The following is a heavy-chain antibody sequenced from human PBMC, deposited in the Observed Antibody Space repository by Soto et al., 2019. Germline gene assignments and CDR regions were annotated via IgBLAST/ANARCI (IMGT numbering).Heavy chain of an antibody. J-gene: IGHJ6*02. CDR3: VSGHLHHIAAREDYYYYGMDV. Sequence: PGESLKISCKGSGYSFTSYWIGWVRQMPGKGLEWMGIIYPGDSDTRYSPSFQGQVTISADKSISTAYLQWSSLKASDTAMYYCVSGHLHHIAAREDYYYYGMDVWGQGTTVTVSS. CDR2: IYPGDSDT. V-gene: IGHV5-51*01. CDR1: GYSFTSYW. D-gene: IGHD6-6*01.